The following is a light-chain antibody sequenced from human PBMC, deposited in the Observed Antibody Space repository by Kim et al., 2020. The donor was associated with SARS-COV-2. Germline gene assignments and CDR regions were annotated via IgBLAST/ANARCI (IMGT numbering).Light chain of an antibody. J-gene: IGLJ1*01. Sequence: VALGQAVRVTCRGNRLRSYYAGWYQQKTGHAPVLVIYGKNNRPSGIPDRFSGSSSGNTASLTITGAQAEDEADYYCNSRDSSGNHPFGTGTKVTVL. CDR3: NSRDSSGNHP. CDR2: GKN. CDR1: RLRSYY. V-gene: IGLV3-19*01.